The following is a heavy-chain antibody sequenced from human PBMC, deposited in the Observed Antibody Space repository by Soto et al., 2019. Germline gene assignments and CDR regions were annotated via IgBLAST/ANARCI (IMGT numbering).Heavy chain of an antibody. CDR1: GGSFSGYY. V-gene: IGHV4-34*01. J-gene: IGHJ4*02. CDR3: ASDSGYDYFGY. D-gene: IGHD5-12*01. Sequence: AETLSLTCAFYGGSFSGYYWSWIRPPPGKGLEWIGEINHSGSTNYNPSLKSRVAISVDTSKNQFSLKLSSVTAADTAVYYCASDSGYDYFGYWGQGTLVTVSS. CDR2: INHSGST.